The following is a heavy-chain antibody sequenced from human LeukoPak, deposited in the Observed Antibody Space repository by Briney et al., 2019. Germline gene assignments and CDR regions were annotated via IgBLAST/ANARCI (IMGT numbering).Heavy chain of an antibody. CDR3: TRNGDTDMVGGYYYYMDV. J-gene: IGHJ6*03. D-gene: IGHD5-18*01. V-gene: IGHV3-21*01. Sequence: GGSLRLSCAASGVTFSRFTMYWVREAPAKGLEWVSSVTSSSSYIYYADSVKGRFSISRDNAKNSLYLQMNTLRAEDTALYYCTRNGDTDMVGGYYYYMDVWGKGTTVTVSS. CDR2: VTSSSSYI. CDR1: GVTFSRFT.